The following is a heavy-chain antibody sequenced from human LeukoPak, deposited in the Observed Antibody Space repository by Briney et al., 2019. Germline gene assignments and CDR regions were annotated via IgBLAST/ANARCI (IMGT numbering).Heavy chain of an antibody. V-gene: IGHV3-53*01. D-gene: IGHD4-23*01. CDR2: IYSGGST. CDR1: RFTVSSNY. J-gene: IGHJ4*02. CDR3: ARHVLFYGGNSNYFDY. Sequence: PGGSLRLSCAASRFTVSSNYMSWVRQAPGKGLEWVSVIYSGGSTYYADSVKGRFTISRDNSKNTLYLQMNSLRVEDTAVYYCARHVLFYGGNSNYFDYWGQGTLVTVSS.